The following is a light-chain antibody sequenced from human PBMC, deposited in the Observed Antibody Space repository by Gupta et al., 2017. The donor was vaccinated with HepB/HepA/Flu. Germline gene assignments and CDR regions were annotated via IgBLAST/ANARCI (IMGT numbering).Light chain of an antibody. CDR2: AAS. CDR1: QTISNY. V-gene: IGKV1-39*01. Sequence: DIQMTQSPSSLSASIGDRVTITCRASQTISNYLNWYQQKPGKAPNLLIYAASSLHSGVPSRFSGSGSGTVFTLTISSLQPEDFATYYCQQSYTTPSFGPGTKVDIK. CDR3: QQSYTTPS. J-gene: IGKJ3*01.